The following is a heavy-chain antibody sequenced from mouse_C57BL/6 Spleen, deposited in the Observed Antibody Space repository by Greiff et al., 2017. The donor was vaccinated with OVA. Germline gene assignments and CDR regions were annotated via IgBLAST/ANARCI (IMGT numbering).Heavy chain of an antibody. CDR2: IDPENGDT. CDR1: GFNIKDDY. Sequence: VQLKESGAELVRPGASVKLSCTASGFNIKDDYMHWVKQRPEQGLEWIGWIDPENGDTEYASKFQGKATITADTSSNTAYLQLSSLTSEDTAVYYCTTGGSHAMDYWGQGTSVTVSS. J-gene: IGHJ4*01. CDR3: TTGGSHAMDY. V-gene: IGHV14-4*01.